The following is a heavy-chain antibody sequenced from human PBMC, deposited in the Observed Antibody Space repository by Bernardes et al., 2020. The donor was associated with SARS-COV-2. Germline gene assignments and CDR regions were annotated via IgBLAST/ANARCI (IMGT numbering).Heavy chain of an antibody. CDR1: GFIFSSYS. Sequence: GVPVRLCCTASGFIFSSYSINWVRQAPGKGRECVSSISSSSSYIYYADSVKGRFTISRDHAKNSLYLQMNSLRAEDTAVYYCARDRSVRYDFWTNTPMGGMDVWGQGTTVSVSS. V-gene: IGHV3-21*01. CDR2: ISSSSSYI. J-gene: IGHJ6*02. CDR3: ARDRSVRYDFWTNTPMGGMDV. D-gene: IGHD3-3*01.